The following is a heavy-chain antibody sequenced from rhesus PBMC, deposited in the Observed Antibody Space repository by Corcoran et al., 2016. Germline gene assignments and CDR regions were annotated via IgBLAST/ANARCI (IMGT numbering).Heavy chain of an antibody. CDR1: GYTFTDYY. V-gene: IGHV1S2*01. J-gene: IGHJ4*01. D-gene: IGHD4-23*01. Sequence: QVQLVQSGAEGKKPGSTVKVSCKASGYTFTDYYMQGGRQDPRQGLERMGWIHPSNGNTKYAQKFQGRVTMTRDTSTSTAYMELSRLRSEDTAVYYCARLNTVTIDYWGQGVLVTVSS. CDR2: IHPSNGNT. CDR3: ARLNTVTIDY.